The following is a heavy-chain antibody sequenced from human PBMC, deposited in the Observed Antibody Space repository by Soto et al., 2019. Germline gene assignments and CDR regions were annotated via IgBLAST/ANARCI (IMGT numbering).Heavy chain of an antibody. D-gene: IGHD4-17*01. CDR3: ARDKVGDYGDEAFDY. V-gene: IGHV1-69*08. Sequence: QVQLVQSGAEVKKPGSSVKVSCKASGGTFSSYTISWVRQAPGQGLEWMGRIIPILGIANYAQKFQGRVTITADKSTSTAYMELSSLRSEDTAVYYCARDKVGDYGDEAFDYWGQGTLVTVSS. J-gene: IGHJ4*02. CDR1: GGTFSSYT. CDR2: IIPILGIA.